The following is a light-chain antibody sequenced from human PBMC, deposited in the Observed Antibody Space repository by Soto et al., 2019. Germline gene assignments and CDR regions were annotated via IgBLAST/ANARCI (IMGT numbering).Light chain of an antibody. CDR1: QSVSSSY. Sequence: EIVLTQSPGTLSLSPGEGATLSCRASQSVSSSYLALYQQKPGQAPRLLIYGASSRATGIPDRFSGSGSGTGFTLPIRRLDPEDFAVFFCQPYFSSLTFGQGTKVEIK. CDR3: QPYFSSLT. J-gene: IGKJ1*01. V-gene: IGKV3-20*01. CDR2: GAS.